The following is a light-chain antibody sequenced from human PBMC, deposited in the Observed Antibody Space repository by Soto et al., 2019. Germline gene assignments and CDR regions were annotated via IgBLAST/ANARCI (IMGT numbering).Light chain of an antibody. CDR2: KAS. V-gene: IGKV1-5*03. CDR1: QSFSTW. J-gene: IGKJ3*01. CDR3: QQSYSTLFT. Sequence: DIQMTQSPSTLSASVGDTVTITCRASQSFSTWLAWYQQKPGKAPKLLIYKASTLKSGVPSRFSGSGSGTDLTLTISSLQPEDFATYYCQQSYSTLFTFGPGTKVDIK.